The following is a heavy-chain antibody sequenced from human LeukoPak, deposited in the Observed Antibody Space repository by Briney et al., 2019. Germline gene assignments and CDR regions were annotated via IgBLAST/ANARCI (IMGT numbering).Heavy chain of an antibody. CDR1: GFTFGSYA. CDR3: AKGRALSSGWYVY. V-gene: IGHV3-23*01. CDR2: ISGSGGST. Sequence: GGSLRLSCAASGFTFGSYAMSWVRQAPGKGLEWVSAISGSGGSTYYADSVKGRFTISRDNSKNTLYLQMNSLRAEDTAVYYCAKGRALSSGWYVYWGQGTLVTVSS. D-gene: IGHD6-19*01. J-gene: IGHJ4*02.